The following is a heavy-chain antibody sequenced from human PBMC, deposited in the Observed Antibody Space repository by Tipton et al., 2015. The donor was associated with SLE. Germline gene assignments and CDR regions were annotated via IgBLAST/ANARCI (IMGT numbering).Heavy chain of an antibody. CDR3: ARDPAGGRYSSSWYYFDY. CDR1: GGSISSYY. V-gene: IGHV4-4*08. CDR2: IYTSGST. J-gene: IGHJ4*02. Sequence: TLSLTCTVSGGSISSYYWSWIRQPPGKGLEWIGYIYTSGSTNYNPSLKSRVTMSVDTSKNQFSLKLSSVTAADTAVYYCARDPAGGRYSSSWYYFDYWGQGTLVTVSS. D-gene: IGHD6-13*01.